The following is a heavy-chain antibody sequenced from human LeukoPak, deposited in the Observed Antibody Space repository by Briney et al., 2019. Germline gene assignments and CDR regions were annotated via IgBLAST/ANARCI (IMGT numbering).Heavy chain of an antibody. V-gene: IGHV3-7*05. CDR3: ARGGLYRPVAGTAFDI. CDR1: GFTFSTYW. CDR2: IEQGGSER. J-gene: IGHJ3*02. Sequence: PGETLRLSCAVSGFTFSTYWMSWVRQAPGKGLEWVANIEQGGSERYYLASVKGRFTFSEENAKNSPYLQMNSLKAEDTAVYYCARGGLYRPVAGTAFDIWGQGTIVTVSS. D-gene: IGHD6-19*01.